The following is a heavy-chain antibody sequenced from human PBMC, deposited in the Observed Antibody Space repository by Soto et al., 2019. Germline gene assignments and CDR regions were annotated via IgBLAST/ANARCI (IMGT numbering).Heavy chain of an antibody. J-gene: IGHJ6*02. CDR1: GYTFTSYA. V-gene: IGHV1-3*01. CDR3: ARDLGYCSGGSCPLGYYGMDV. Sequence: ASVKVSCKASGYTFTSYAMHWVRQAPGQRLEWMGWINAGNGNTKYSQKFQGRVTITRDTSASTAYMELSSLRSEDTAVYYCARDLGYCSGGSCPLGYYGMDVWGQGTTVTVSS. D-gene: IGHD2-15*01. CDR2: INAGNGNT.